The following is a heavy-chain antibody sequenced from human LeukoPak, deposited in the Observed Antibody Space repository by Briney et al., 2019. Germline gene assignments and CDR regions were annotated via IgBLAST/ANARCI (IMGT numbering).Heavy chain of an antibody. Sequence: GESLKISCKGSGYSFTNYWIGWVRQMPGKGLEWMGIIYPGDSDTRYSPSFQGHVTISVDKSISTAYLQWSSLKASDSAMYYCARSSGWYGGYYYYGMDVWGQGTTVTVSS. CDR1: GYSFTNYW. CDR2: IYPGDSDT. J-gene: IGHJ6*02. CDR3: ARSSGWYGGYYYYGMDV. D-gene: IGHD6-19*01. V-gene: IGHV5-51*01.